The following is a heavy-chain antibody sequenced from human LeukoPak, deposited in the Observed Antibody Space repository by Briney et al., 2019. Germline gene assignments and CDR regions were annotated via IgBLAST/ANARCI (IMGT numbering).Heavy chain of an antibody. D-gene: IGHD3-10*01. Sequence: PGGSLRLSRAASGFIFSSFAMTWVRQAPGKGLEWVSAISGSGGSTYYADSVKGRFTISRDNSKNTLYLQMNSLRVEDAAVYYCARVPAVRGVIDYYYGMDVWGQGTTVTVSS. CDR1: GFIFSSFA. CDR2: ISGSGGST. J-gene: IGHJ6*02. V-gene: IGHV3-23*01. CDR3: ARVPAVRGVIDYYYGMDV.